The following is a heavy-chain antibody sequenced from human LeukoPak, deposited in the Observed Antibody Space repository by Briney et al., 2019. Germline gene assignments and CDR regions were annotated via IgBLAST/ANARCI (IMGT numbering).Heavy chain of an antibody. Sequence: SETLSLTCTVSGDSISSYYWSWIRLAPGKGLEWIGNIHNSVNINYNPSLKSRVTISVDTSKNQFSLKLSSVTAADTAVYYCARGLSYSSSWFAYYYYMDVWGKGTTVTVSS. CDR2: IHNSVNI. V-gene: IGHV4-59*01. CDR1: GDSISSYY. D-gene: IGHD6-13*01. CDR3: ARGLSYSSSWFAYYYYMDV. J-gene: IGHJ6*03.